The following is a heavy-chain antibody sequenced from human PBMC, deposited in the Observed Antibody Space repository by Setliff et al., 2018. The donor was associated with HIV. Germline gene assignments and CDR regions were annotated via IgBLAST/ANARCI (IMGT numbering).Heavy chain of an antibody. CDR2: TIPVVGTP. V-gene: IGHV1-69*06. CDR3: ARGYCSGGSCYGTYYYYGMDV. J-gene: IGHJ6*02. D-gene: IGHD2-15*01. Sequence: SVKVSCKASGGTFSTYGITWVRQAPGQGLEWMGGTIPVVGTPTYAQKFQGRVTIIADKSTSTAYMELSSLRSEDTAVYYCARGYCSGGSCYGTYYYYGMDVWGQGTTVTVSS. CDR1: GGTFSTYG.